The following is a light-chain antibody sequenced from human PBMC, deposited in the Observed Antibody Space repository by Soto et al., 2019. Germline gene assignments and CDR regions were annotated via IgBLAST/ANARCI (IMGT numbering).Light chain of an antibody. J-gene: IGLJ3*02. CDR1: SSDIGGYNY. Sequence: QSALTQPASVSGSPGQSITISCTGSSSDIGGYNYVSWYQQYPGKAPKLIIYEVNNRPSGISNRFSASKSGNTASLTISGLQAEDETDYYCSSYTNGDTWVFGGGTKVTVL. CDR3: SSYTNGDTWV. CDR2: EVN. V-gene: IGLV2-14*01.